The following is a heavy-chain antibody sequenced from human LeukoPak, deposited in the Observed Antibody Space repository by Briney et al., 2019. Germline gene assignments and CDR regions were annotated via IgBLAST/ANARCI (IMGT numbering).Heavy chain of an antibody. D-gene: IGHD3-22*01. V-gene: IGHV3-21*01. CDR2: ISSSSSYI. CDR1: GFTVSNNY. J-gene: IGHJ4*02. Sequence: GGSLRLSCAASGFTVSNNYMDWVRQSPGKGLEWVSSISSSSSYIYYADSVKGRFTISRDNAKNSLYLQMNSLRAEDTAVYYCARSPKTYYYDSSGPCDYWGQGTLVIVSS. CDR3: ARSPKTYYYDSSGPCDY.